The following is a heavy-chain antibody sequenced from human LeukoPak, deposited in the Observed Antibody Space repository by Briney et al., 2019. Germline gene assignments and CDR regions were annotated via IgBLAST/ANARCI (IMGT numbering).Heavy chain of an antibody. D-gene: IGHD6-13*01. J-gene: IGHJ4*02. CDR2: IYYSGST. Sequence: SETLSLTCTVSGGSISSYYWSWIRQPPGKGLEWIGYIYYSGSTNYNPSLKSRVTISVDTSKNQFSLKLSSVTAADTAVYYCARGSSSWNLLDYWGQGTLVTVPS. V-gene: IGHV4-59*01. CDR1: GGSISSYY. CDR3: ARGSSSWNLLDY.